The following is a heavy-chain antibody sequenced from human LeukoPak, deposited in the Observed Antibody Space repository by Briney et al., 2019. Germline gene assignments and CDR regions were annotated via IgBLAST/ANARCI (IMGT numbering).Heavy chain of an antibody. CDR3: AKRGVVIRVILVGFHKEAYYFDS. V-gene: IGHV3-23*01. Sequence: GVSLRLSCAASGFTFSSYAMSWVRQAPGKGLEWVSAISGSGGSTYYAASVKGRFTISRDSHKNTLFLQMNSLRAEDTAVYFCAKRGVVIRVILVGFHKEAYYFDSWGQGTLVTVSS. CDR1: GFTFSSYA. CDR2: ISGSGGST. J-gene: IGHJ4*02. D-gene: IGHD3-10*01.